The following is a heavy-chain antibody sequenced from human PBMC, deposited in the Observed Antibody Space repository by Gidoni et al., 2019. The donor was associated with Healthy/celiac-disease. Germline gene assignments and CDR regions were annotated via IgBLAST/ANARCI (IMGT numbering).Heavy chain of an antibody. D-gene: IGHD3-22*01. CDR1: GGSISSYY. CDR2: IYYSGST. J-gene: IGHJ2*01. Sequence: QVQLQESGPGLVKPSETLSLTCTVSGGSISSYYWSWIRQPPGKGLEWIGYIYYSGSTNYNPSLKSRVTISVDTSKNQFSLKLSSVTAADTAVYYCARGSGRYYDSSGYYSTTGYFDLWGRGTLVTVSS. V-gene: IGHV4-59*01. CDR3: ARGSGRYYDSSGYYSTTGYFDL.